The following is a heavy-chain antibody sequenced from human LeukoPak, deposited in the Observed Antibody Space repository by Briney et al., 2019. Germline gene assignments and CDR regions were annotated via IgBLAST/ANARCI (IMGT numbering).Heavy chain of an antibody. CDR1: GYTFTSYY. Sequence: ASVKVSCKASGYTFTSYYIHWVRQAPGQGLEWMGVINPSGGSTSYPQKFQGRVTMTSDTSTSTVYMELSSLRAEDTAVYYCARVVVPAAMIRYFDYWGQGTLVTVSS. CDR2: INPSGGST. CDR3: ARVVVPAAMIRYFDY. V-gene: IGHV1-46*01. D-gene: IGHD2-2*01. J-gene: IGHJ4*02.